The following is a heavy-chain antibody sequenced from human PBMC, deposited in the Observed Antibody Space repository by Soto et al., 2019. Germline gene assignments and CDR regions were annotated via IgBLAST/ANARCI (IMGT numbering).Heavy chain of an antibody. CDR2: TSSSSSYI. CDR3: ARDKFIDYDSSGPPIVYAFDI. J-gene: IGHJ3*02. CDR1: GFTFSSYS. Sequence: PGGSLRLSCAASGFTFSSYSMNWVRQAPGKGLEWVSSTSSSSSYIYYADSVKGRFTISRDNAKNSLYLQMNSLRAEDTAVYYCARDKFIDYDSSGPPIVYAFDIWGQGTMVTVSS. V-gene: IGHV3-21*01. D-gene: IGHD3-22*01.